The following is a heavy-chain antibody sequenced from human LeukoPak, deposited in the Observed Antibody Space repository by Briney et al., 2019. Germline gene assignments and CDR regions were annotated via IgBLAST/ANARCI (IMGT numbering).Heavy chain of an antibody. CDR3: VKAIVAAGYDY. CDR2: INSDGSAT. CDR1: GFTFSSYW. D-gene: IGHD6-13*01. J-gene: IGHJ4*02. V-gene: IGHV3-74*01. Sequence: GGSLRLSCVASGFTFSSYWMHWVRQAPGKGLVWVSRINSDGSATFYADSVKGRFTISRDNAKNTLYLQMNSLRAEDTAVYYCVKAIVAAGYDYWGQGTLVTVSS.